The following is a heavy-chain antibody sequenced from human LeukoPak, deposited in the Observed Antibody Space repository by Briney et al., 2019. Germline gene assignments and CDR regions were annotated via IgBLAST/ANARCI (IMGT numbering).Heavy chain of an antibody. V-gene: IGHV3-33*01. D-gene: IGHD6-13*01. CDR1: GFTFSSYG. CDR2: IWYDGSNK. J-gene: IGHJ6*04. CDR3: ARAPGYTPAYGMDV. Sequence: GGSLRLSCAASGFTFSSYGMHWVRQAPGKGLEWVAVIWYDGSNKYYADSVKGRFTISRDNSKNTLYLQINSLRAEDTAVYYCARAPGYTPAYGMDVWGKGTTVTVSS.